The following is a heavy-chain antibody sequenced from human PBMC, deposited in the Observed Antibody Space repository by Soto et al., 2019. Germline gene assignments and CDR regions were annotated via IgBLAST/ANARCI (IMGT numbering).Heavy chain of an antibody. V-gene: IGHV6-1*01. Sequence: QVQLQQSGPGLVKPSQTLSLTCAISGDSVSRTGAAWNWLRQSPSRGLEWLGRTYYRSKWYHEYALSVKGRITTNPDTSKNQFSLQLNSVTPEDTALYYCARDIGWEPWGQGTLVTVSS. CDR3: ARDIGWEP. CDR1: GDSVSRTGAA. CDR2: TYYRSKWYH. J-gene: IGHJ4*02. D-gene: IGHD6-19*01.